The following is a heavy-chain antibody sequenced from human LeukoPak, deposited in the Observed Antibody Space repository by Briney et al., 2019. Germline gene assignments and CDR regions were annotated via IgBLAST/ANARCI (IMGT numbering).Heavy chain of an antibody. J-gene: IGHJ4*02. CDR3: ARHIYDSSGYYFDY. V-gene: IGHV4-39*01. Sequence: SDTLSLPCTVSGRSISSSSYHWRWLRQPPGEGLVWNGYIYYSGSPYYNPSLKSRVTISVDTSKNQFSLKLSSVTAADTAVYYCARHIYDSSGYYFDYWGQGTLVTVSS. CDR1: GRSISSSSYH. CDR2: IYYSGSP. D-gene: IGHD3-22*01.